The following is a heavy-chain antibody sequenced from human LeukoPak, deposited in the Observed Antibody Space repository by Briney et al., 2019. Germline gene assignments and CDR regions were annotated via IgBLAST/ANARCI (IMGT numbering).Heavy chain of an antibody. CDR1: GDSFTSYW. Sequence: GESLKISCKGSGDSFTSYWIGWVRQMPGKGLEWMGIIYPGDSDTRYSPSFQGQVTISGDKSISTAYLQWSSLKASDTAMYYCARSPTFLVGATFWFDPWGQGTLVTVSS. CDR3: ARSPTFLVGATFWFDP. CDR2: IYPGDSDT. J-gene: IGHJ5*02. D-gene: IGHD1-26*01. V-gene: IGHV5-51*01.